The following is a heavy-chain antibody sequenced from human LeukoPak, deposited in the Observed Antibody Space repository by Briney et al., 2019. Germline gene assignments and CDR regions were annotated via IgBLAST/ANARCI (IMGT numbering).Heavy chain of an antibody. J-gene: IGHJ4*02. V-gene: IGHV4-31*03. D-gene: IGHD3-3*01. CDR2: IYYSGST. CDR3: ARADFWSGYYSY. Sequence: TSQTLSLTCTVSGGSISSGGYYWSWIRQHPGQGLEWIGYIYYSGSTYYNPSLKSRVTISVDTSKNQFSLKLSSVTAADTAVYYYARADFWSGYYSYWGQGTLVTVSS. CDR1: GGSISSGGYY.